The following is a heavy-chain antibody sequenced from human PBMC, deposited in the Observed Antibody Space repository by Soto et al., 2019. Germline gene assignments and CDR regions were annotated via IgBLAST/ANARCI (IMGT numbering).Heavy chain of an antibody. CDR2: IWDDGSNK. V-gene: IGHV3-33*01. Sequence: GGSLRLSCAASGFTFSSYGMHWVRQAPGKGLEWVAVIWDDGSNKYYADSVKGRFTISRDNSKNTLYLQMNSLRAEDTAVYYCARVDRGGGYFDWTHYYYYGMDVWGQGTTVTVSS. J-gene: IGHJ6*02. CDR3: ARVDRGGGYFDWTHYYYYGMDV. D-gene: IGHD3-9*01. CDR1: GFTFSSYG.